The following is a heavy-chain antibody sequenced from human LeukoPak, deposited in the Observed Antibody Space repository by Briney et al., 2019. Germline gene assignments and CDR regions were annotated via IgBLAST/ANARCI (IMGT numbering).Heavy chain of an antibody. J-gene: IGHJ4*02. Sequence: PGRSLRLSCAASGFTFDDYAMHRVRQAPGKGLEWVSGISWNSGSIGYADSVKGRFTISRDNAKNSLYLQMNSLRAEDMALYYCAKSGSSWYYFDYWGQGTLVTVSS. D-gene: IGHD6-13*01. CDR3: AKSGSSWYYFDY. V-gene: IGHV3-9*03. CDR1: GFTFDDYA. CDR2: ISWNSGSI.